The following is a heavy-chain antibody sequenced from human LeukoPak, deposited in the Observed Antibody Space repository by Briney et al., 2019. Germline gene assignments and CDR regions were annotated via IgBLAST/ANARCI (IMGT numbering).Heavy chain of an antibody. D-gene: IGHD3-10*01. Sequence: GGSLRLSCAASGFTLSSYWMHWVRQAPGKGLVWVSRINSGGSRTNYADSGKGRFTISRDNAKNTLYLQMNSLRAEDTAVYYCARARYYYGSGSSYNRGLFDYWGQGTLVTVSS. J-gene: IGHJ4*02. CDR1: GFTLSSYW. CDR2: INSGGSRT. CDR3: ARARYYYGSGSSYNRGLFDY. V-gene: IGHV3-74*01.